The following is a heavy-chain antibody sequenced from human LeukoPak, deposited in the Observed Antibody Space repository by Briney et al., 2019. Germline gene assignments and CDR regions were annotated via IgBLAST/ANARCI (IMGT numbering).Heavy chain of an antibody. CDR2: IYYSGST. J-gene: IGHJ6*03. Sequence: SETLSLTCTVSGGSISSSSYYWGWIRQPPGKGLEWIGSIYYSGSTYYNPSLKSRVTISVDTSKNQFSLKLSSVTAADTAVYHCARIVGAKFGYTYYYYMDVWGKGTTVTVSS. CDR1: GGSISSSSYY. V-gene: IGHV4-39*07. D-gene: IGHD1-26*01. CDR3: ARIVGAKFGYTYYYYMDV.